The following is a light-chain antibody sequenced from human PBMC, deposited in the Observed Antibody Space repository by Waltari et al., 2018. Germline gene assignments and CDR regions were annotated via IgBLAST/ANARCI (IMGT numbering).Light chain of an antibody. J-gene: IGKJ1*01. CDR1: HSISSH. Sequence: EIVMTQSPATLSVSPGARATLSCRASHSISSHLAWYQQKPGQAPRLLIYGASTRATGIPAMFSGSGSGTEFTRTINSLQSEDVAVYYCQQYNLWPPWTFGQGTKVEIK. CDR2: GAS. V-gene: IGKV3-15*01. CDR3: QQYNLWPPWT.